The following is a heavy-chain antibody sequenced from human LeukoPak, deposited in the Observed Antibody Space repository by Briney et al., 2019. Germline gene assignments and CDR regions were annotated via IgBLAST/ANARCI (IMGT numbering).Heavy chain of an antibody. CDR3: AKVDRYCSGGSCYGFDY. J-gene: IGHJ4*02. Sequence: GGSLSLSCAASGFTFSSYAMSWLRQAPGQGLELVSAISGSGGSTYYADPVKGRFTISRDNSKHALYLQMNSLRAEDTAVYYCAKVDRYCSGGSCYGFDYWGQGTLVTVSS. CDR1: GFTFSSYA. CDR2: ISGSGGST. V-gene: IGHV3-23*01. D-gene: IGHD2-15*01.